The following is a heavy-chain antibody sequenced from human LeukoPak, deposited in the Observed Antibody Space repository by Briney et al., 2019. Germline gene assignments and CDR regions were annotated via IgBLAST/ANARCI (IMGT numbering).Heavy chain of an antibody. D-gene: IGHD1-26*01. J-gene: IGHJ3*01. V-gene: IGHV3-53*01. CDR2: ILDDGRI. CDR3: GSYRRAYDV. Sequence: GGSLRLSCAASGLTVSTTSMTWVRQAPGKGLEWVSDILDDGRIYYADSVKGRFTNSRDHSQNKVNLQMGNLRAEDAAIYYCGSYRRAYDVWGQGTVVTVAS. CDR1: GLTVSTTS.